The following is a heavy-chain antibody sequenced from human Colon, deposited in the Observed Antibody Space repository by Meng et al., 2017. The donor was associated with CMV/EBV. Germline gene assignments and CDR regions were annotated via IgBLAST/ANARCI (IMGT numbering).Heavy chain of an antibody. CDR3: GRDRHLDP. Sequence: QVELVKSGCVVQTPGASVKFSCNTSGYTFTDYYIHWVHQAPGQGLEWMGWINSISGDTNYAQKFQGRVTMTRDTSITTAYMELNSLKSDDTAVYYCGRDRHLDPWGQGTLVTVSS. D-gene: IGHD3-3*02. CDR2: INSISGDT. J-gene: IGHJ5*02. CDR1: GYTFTDYY. V-gene: IGHV1-2*02.